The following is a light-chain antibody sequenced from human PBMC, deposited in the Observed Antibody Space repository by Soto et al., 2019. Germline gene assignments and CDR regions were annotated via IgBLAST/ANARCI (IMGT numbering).Light chain of an antibody. CDR1: QSISSW. V-gene: IGKV1-5*01. Sequence: DIQMTQSPSTLSASVGDRVTITCRASQSISSWLAWYQQKPRKAPKVLIYDASSLESGVPSRFSGSGYATEFTLTISSLQPDDFATYYCQQHDSYSSFTFGQGTKLEIK. CDR3: QQHDSYSSFT. CDR2: DAS. J-gene: IGKJ2*01.